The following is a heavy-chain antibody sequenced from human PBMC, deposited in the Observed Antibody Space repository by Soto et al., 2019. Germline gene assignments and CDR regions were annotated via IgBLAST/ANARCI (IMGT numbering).Heavy chain of an antibody. Sequence: EVQLVESGGGLVQPGGSLRLSCAASGFTFSSYDMHWVRQATGKGLEWVSAIGTAGDTYYPGSVKGRFTISRENAKNSLYLQMNSLRAGDTAVYYCARGEGSGWHNDAFDIWGQGTMVTVSS. CDR2: IGTAGDT. CDR3: ARGEGSGWHNDAFDI. V-gene: IGHV3-13*01. J-gene: IGHJ3*02. D-gene: IGHD6-19*01. CDR1: GFTFSSYD.